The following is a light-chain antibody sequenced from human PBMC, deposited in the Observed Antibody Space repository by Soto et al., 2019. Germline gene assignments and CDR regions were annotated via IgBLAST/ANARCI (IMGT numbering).Light chain of an antibody. J-gene: IGKJ3*01. V-gene: IGKV3-20*01. CDR3: QPYGASPYST. CDR1: QSVASDY. Sequence: EIVLTQSPGTLSLSPGERATLSCRTSQSVASDYLAWYQQKPGQAPRLLIYGASSRASGIPDRFSGSGSGTDFSLTIRRLEPEDFAMYYCQPYGASPYSTFGPGTKVVMK. CDR2: GAS.